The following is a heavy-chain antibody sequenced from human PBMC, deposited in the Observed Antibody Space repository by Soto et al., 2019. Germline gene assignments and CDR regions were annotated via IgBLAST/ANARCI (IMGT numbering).Heavy chain of an antibody. CDR1: EFTFSDYY. Sequence: QVQLVESGGGLVKPGGSLRLSCAASEFTFSDYYMSWIRQAPGKGLEWVSYISSSSSYTNYADSVKGRFTISRDNAKNSLYLQMNSLRAEDTAVYYCARDLPGYSGYDYVYYYYGMDVWGQGTTVTVSS. J-gene: IGHJ6*02. D-gene: IGHD5-12*01. V-gene: IGHV3-11*05. CDR2: ISSSSSYT. CDR3: ARDLPGYSGYDYVYYYYGMDV.